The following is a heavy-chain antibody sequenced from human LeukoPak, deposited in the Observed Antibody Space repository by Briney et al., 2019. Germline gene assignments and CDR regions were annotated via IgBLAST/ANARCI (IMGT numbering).Heavy chain of an antibody. V-gene: IGHV3-23*01. J-gene: IGHJ4*02. CDR2: IFPSGGEI. D-gene: IGHD2-2*01. Sequence: GGSLRLSCAASGFTFSTFAMIWVRQPPGKGLEWVSSIFPSGGEIHYADSVRGRFTISRDNSKSTLSLQMNSLRAEDTAVYYCAREYCSSTSCSLVDFWGQGTLVTVSS. CDR1: GFTFSTFA. CDR3: AREYCSSTSCSLVDF.